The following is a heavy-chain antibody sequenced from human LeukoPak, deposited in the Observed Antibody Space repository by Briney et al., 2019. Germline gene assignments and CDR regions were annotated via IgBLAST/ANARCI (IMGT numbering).Heavy chain of an antibody. V-gene: IGHV5-51*01. CDR3: ARARDGDYYWDDY. J-gene: IGHJ4*02. CDR1: GYRFTSYW. CDR2: IYPRNFNT. Sequence: GASLKISCQGSGYRFTSYWIGWVRPMPGKGLEWVGIIYPRNFNTRYSPSFQGQVTISADTSISIVYLQWSSLKASDTAMYYCARARDGDYYWDDYWGQGTLVTVSS. D-gene: IGHD2-21*02.